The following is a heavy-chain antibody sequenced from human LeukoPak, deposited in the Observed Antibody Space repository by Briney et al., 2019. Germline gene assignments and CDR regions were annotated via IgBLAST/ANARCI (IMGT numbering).Heavy chain of an antibody. J-gene: IGHJ4*02. V-gene: IGHV4-39*01. D-gene: IGHD4-17*01. CDR2: IYYSGYT. Sequence: PSETLSLTCTVSGGSISSSNSYWGWIRQPPGKGLEWIGSIYYSGYTYYNPSLKSRVTISVGTSKNQFSLKLSSVTAADTAVYYCARHSSTVTTPFDYWGQGTLVTVSS. CDR3: ARHSSTVTTPFDY. CDR1: GGSISSSNSY.